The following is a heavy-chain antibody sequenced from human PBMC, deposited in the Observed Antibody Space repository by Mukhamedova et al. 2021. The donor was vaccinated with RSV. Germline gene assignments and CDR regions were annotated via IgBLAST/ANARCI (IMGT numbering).Heavy chain of an antibody. Sequence: HSGSTNYNPSLKSRVTISVDKSKNQFSLKLSSVTAADTAVYYCAREETPSRAFDIWGQGTMVTVSS. CDR2: HSGST. J-gene: IGHJ3*02. CDR3: AREETPSRAFDI. V-gene: IGHV4-4*02.